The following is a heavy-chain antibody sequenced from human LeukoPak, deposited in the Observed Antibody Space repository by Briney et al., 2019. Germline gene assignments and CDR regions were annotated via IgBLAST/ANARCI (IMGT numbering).Heavy chain of an antibody. CDR1: GGSISSYY. CDR2: INHSGST. V-gene: IGHV4-34*01. CDR3: ASLGYCSSTSCFPFDY. J-gene: IGHJ4*02. Sequence: SETLSLTCTVSGGSISSYYWSWIRQPPGKGLEWIGEINHSGSTNYNPPLKSRVTISVDTSKNQFSLKLSSVTAADTAVYYCASLGYCSSTSCFPFDYWGQGTLVTVSS. D-gene: IGHD2-2*01.